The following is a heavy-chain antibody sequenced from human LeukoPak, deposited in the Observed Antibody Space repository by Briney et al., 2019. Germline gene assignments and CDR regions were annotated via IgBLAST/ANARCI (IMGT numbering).Heavy chain of an antibody. CDR2: IYYSGST. Sequence: TSSETLSLTCTVSGGSISSSSYYWGWIRQPPGKGLEWIGSIYYSGSTYYNPSLKSRVTISVDTSKNQFSLKLSSVTAADTAVYYCASNRDGYRFDYWGQGTLVTVSS. J-gene: IGHJ4*02. CDR3: ASNRDGYRFDY. D-gene: IGHD5-24*01. CDR1: GGSISSSSYY. V-gene: IGHV4-39*07.